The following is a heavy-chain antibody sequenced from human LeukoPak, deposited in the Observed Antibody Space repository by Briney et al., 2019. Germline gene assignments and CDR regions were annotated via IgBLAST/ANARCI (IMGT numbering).Heavy chain of an antibody. CDR1: GFTFSTYG. J-gene: IGHJ3*02. CDR2: IWYDGSNK. Sequence: GGSLRLSCAASGFTFSTYGMHWVRQAPGKGLEWVAVIWYDGSNKYYADSVKGRSTISRDNSKNTLSLQMNSLRVEDTAVYFCAKAFREFGSSSSYSSFDTWGQGTMVTVSS. V-gene: IGHV3-33*06. CDR3: AKAFREFGSSSSYSSFDT. D-gene: IGHD5-18*01.